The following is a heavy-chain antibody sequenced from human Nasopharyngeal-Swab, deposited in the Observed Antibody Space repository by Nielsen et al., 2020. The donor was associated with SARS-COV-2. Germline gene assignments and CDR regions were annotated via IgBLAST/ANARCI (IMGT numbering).Heavy chain of an antibody. CDR3: AHPTGDYGDYGA. CDR2: FDPEDGET. J-gene: IGHJ5*02. V-gene: IGHV1-24*01. Sequence: ASVKVSCKVSGYTLTELSMHWVRQAPGKGLEWMGGFDPEDGETIYAQKFQGRVTMTEDTSTDTAYMELRSLRSDDTAVYYCAHPTGDYGDYGAWGQGTLVTVSS. D-gene: IGHD4-17*01. CDR1: GYTLTELS.